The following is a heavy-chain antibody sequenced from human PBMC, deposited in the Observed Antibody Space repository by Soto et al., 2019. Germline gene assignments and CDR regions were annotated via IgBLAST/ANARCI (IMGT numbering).Heavy chain of an antibody. Sequence: SETLSLTCAVSGGSISTTHWWTWVRQPPGKGLEWIGEIYHSGSTNYNPSLKSRVTISVDNSKNQFSLKLSSLTAADTAVYYCARRQWLRIFDCWGQGTLVTVSS. CDR2: IYHSGST. D-gene: IGHD5-12*01. CDR1: GGSISTTHW. V-gene: IGHV4-4*02. CDR3: ARRQWLRIFDC. J-gene: IGHJ4*02.